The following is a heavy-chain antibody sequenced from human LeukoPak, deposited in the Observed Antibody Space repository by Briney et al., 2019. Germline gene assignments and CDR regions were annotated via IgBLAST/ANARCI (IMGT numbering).Heavy chain of an antibody. CDR1: GYNLSNNW. V-gene: IGHV5-51*01. J-gene: IGHJ5*02. Sequence: GESLKISRQGSGYNLSNNWIDWVRQMPGKGLEWMGIIYPGYSHSRISRSFKGQVTNQPDKSINLAYLQWDSVKASDTAMYYCARRLYSSGLYCFDPWGQGTLVTVSS. CDR3: ARRLYSSGLYCFDP. D-gene: IGHD6-19*01. CDR2: IYPGYSHS.